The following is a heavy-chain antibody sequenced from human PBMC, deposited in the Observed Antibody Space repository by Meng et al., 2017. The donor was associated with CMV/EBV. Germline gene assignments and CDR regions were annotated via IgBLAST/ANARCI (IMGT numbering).Heavy chain of an antibody. V-gene: IGHV4-39*02. CDR3: ARDPTWSGWYDS. CDR2: IYYSGST. J-gene: IGHJ5*01. D-gene: IGHD3-3*01. CDR1: GGSISSSSYY. Sequence: SETLSLTCTVSGGSISSSSYYWGWIRQPPGKGLEWIGSIYYSGSTYYNPSLKSRVTISVDTSKNQFSLKLSSVTAADTAVYYCARDPTWSGWYDSWGQGTLVTVSS.